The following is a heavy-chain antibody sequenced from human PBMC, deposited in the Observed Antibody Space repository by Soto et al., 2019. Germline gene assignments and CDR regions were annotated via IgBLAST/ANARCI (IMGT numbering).Heavy chain of an antibody. J-gene: IGHJ4*02. CDR3: SRRGDDSLSVDFDR. CDR1: GDTFSTST. D-gene: IGHD5-12*01. Sequence: QVQLVQSGAEVKKPGSSVTVSCTVSGDTFSTSTINWVRQAPRQGLEWMGRIIPVLGPPNYSQTFQGRLTMPADTSTNTVYMELSSLRSEDTAVYFCSRRGDDSLSVDFDRWGQGTLVTVSS. CDR2: IIPVLGPP. V-gene: IGHV1-69*08.